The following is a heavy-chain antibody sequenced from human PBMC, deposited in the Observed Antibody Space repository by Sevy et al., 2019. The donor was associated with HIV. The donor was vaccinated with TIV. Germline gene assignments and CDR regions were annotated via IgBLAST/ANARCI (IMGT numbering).Heavy chain of an antibody. CDR2: IIPIFGTA. D-gene: IGHD3-10*01. CDR3: ARDGTPSVPDPVYFDY. Sequence: ASVKVSCKASGGTFSSYAISWVRQAPGQGLEWMGGIIPIFGTANYAQKFQGRVTITADESTSTAYTELRSLRSEDTAVYFCARDGTPSVPDPVYFDYWGKGTLVTVSS. J-gene: IGHJ4*02. CDR1: GGTFSSYA. V-gene: IGHV1-69*13.